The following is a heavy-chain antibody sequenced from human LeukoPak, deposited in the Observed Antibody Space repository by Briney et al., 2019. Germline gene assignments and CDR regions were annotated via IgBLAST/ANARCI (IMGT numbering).Heavy chain of an antibody. CDR3: ARAITMIVVPDAFDI. CDR2: ISSSSSTI. V-gene: IGHV3-48*04. Sequence: GGSLRLSCAASGFTFSSYSMNWVRQAPGKGLEWVSYISSSSSTIYYADSVKGRFTISRDNAKNSLYLQMNSLRAEDTAVYYCARAITMIVVPDAFDIWGQGTMVTVSS. J-gene: IGHJ3*02. D-gene: IGHD3-22*01. CDR1: GFTFSSYS.